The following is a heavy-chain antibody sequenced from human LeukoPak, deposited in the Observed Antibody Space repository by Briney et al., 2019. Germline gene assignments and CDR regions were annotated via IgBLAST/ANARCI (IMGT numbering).Heavy chain of an antibody. V-gene: IGHV1-69*04. J-gene: IGHJ6*02. Sequence: GASVKLSCMASGGTFSSYAISWVRQAPGQGLEWMGRIIPILGIANYAQKFQGRVTITADKSTSTAYMELSSLRSEDTAVYYCARGNTMVRRYGMDVWGQGTTVTVSS. D-gene: IGHD3-10*01. CDR2: IIPILGIA. CDR1: GGTFSSYA. CDR3: ARGNTMVRRYGMDV.